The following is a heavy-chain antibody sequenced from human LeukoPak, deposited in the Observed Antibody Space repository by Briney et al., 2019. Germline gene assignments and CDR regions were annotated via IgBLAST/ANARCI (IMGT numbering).Heavy chain of an antibody. CDR3: ARVISGGTFDS. CDR2: VFSNGAT. J-gene: IGHJ5*01. V-gene: IGHV4-4*07. CDR1: DGAIGTYY. Sequence: SETLSLTCAVSDGAIGTYYWTWVRQAAGEGLEWLGHVFSNGATNYNPSLKSRLTMSIDKAKNKFSLKVHSVIAADTAVYFCARVISGGTFDSWGQGILVTVSS.